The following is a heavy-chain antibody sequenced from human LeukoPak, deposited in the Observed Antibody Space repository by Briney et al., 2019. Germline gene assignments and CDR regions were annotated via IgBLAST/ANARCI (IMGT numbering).Heavy chain of an antibody. CDR3: AREKSYCGGDCSSE. D-gene: IGHD2-21*02. CDR1: GFTFSDYT. J-gene: IGHJ4*02. V-gene: IGHV3-21*01. CDR2: ISVSSTYI. Sequence: GGSLRLSCAASGFTFSDYTMIWVRQIPGKGLEWVSSISVSSTYIYYADSVRGRFIISRDSANKSVYLQMNSLRVEDTGVYYCAREKSYCGGDCSSEWGQGTLVTVSS.